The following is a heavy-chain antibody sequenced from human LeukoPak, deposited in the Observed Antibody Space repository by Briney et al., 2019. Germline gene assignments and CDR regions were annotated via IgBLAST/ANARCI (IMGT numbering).Heavy chain of an antibody. CDR3: ARPIVATIKGPYNWFDP. Sequence: ASVKVSCKASGYTFTSYDINWVRQATGQGLEWMGWMNPNSGNTGYAQKFQGRVTMTRNTSISTAYMELSSLRSEDTAVYYCARPIVATIKGPYNWFDPWGQGTLVTVSS. J-gene: IGHJ5*02. CDR1: GYTFTSYD. V-gene: IGHV1-8*01. CDR2: MNPNSGNT. D-gene: IGHD5-12*01.